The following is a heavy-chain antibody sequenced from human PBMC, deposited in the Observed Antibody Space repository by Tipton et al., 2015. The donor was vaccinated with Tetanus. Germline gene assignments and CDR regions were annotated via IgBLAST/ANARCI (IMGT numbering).Heavy chain of an antibody. CDR2: IYYSGST. J-gene: IGHJ6*02. Sequence: TLSLTCTVSGGSISSSSYYWGWIRQPPGKGLEWIGSIYYSGSTYYNPSLKSRVTISVDTSKNQFSLKLSSVTAADTAVYYCARDGDGILNHYGMDVWGQGTTVTVSS. CDR1: GGSISSSSYY. D-gene: IGHD5-24*01. V-gene: IGHV4-39*07. CDR3: ARDGDGILNHYGMDV.